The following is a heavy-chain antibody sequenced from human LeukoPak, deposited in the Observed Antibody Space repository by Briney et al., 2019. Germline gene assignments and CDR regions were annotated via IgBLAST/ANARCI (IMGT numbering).Heavy chain of an antibody. CDR2: INPNSGGT. D-gene: IGHD2-21*02. Sequence: GASVKVSCKASGYTFTSYGISWVRQAPGQGLEWMGWINPNSGGTNYAQKFQGRVTMTRDMSISTAYMELSRLRSDDTAVYYCARRARDWYSPIEYWGPGTLVTVSS. V-gene: IGHV1-2*02. CDR3: ARRARDWYSPIEY. CDR1: GYTFTSYG. J-gene: IGHJ4*02.